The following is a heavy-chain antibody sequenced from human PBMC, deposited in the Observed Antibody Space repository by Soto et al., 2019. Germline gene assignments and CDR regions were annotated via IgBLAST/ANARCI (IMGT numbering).Heavy chain of an antibody. V-gene: IGHV1-2*04. Sequence: GXPVKVDCKASGYSFTGYYMHWVRQAPGQGLEWMGWINPNSGGTNYAQKFQGWVTMTRDTSISTAYMELSRLRSDDTAVYYCARGADSPAYYYYYGMDVCGQRTTVTVYS. CDR1: GYSFTGYY. J-gene: IGHJ6*02. D-gene: IGHD3-22*01. CDR3: ARGADSPAYYYYYGMDV. CDR2: INPNSGGT.